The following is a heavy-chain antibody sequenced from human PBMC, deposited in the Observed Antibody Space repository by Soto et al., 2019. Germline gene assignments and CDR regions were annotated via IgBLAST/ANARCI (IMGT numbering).Heavy chain of an antibody. CDR1: GVSFSGYH. Sequence: AETLSLTCAVYGVSFSGYHLSWIRQTPGKGLEWIGGIKDLTTTNYNPSLKSRVSISLDTPENQVSPKLSSLTAPDTAVYYCARGYDTALAPIFWGQGILVTVSS. D-gene: IGHD5-18*01. CDR2: IKDLTTT. J-gene: IGHJ4*02. V-gene: IGHV4-34*01. CDR3: ARGYDTALAPIF.